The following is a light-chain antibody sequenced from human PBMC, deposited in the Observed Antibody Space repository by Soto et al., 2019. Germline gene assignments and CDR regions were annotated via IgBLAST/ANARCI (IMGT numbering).Light chain of an antibody. Sequence: EIVLTQSPGTLSLSPGERATLSCRASQRVSSSSLAWYQQNRGQAPRLLIHDASSRATGIPDRFSGSGSGTDFTLTISRLEPEDFAVYYCQQYGGSPRTFGQGTKVDIK. CDR1: QRVSSSS. CDR3: QQYGGSPRT. CDR2: DAS. J-gene: IGKJ1*01. V-gene: IGKV3-20*01.